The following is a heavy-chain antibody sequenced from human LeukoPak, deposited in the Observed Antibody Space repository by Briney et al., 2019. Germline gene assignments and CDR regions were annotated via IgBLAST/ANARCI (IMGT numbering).Heavy chain of an antibody. CDR1: GFTFSNYA. D-gene: IGHD2-8*01. Sequence: GGSLRLSCAASGFTFSNYAMNWVRQAPGKGLEWVSTIRGGGAVTYYADSVKGRFTVSRDNSKNTVYLQMNSLRGEDAAVYYCAKELMGFDYWGQGTLVTVSS. J-gene: IGHJ4*02. V-gene: IGHV3-23*01. CDR3: AKELMGFDY. CDR2: IRGGGAVT.